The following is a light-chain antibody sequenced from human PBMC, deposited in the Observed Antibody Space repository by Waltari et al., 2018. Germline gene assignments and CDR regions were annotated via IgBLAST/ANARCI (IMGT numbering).Light chain of an antibody. CDR1: SSDIGGYNY. V-gene: IGLV2-8*01. CDR2: EVS. CDR3: RSYAGSKTLI. J-gene: IGLJ2*01. Sequence: QSALTQPPSASGSPGQSVTISCTGTSSDIGGYNYVSWFQQHPDKAPKLMIYEVSKRPSGVPDRFSGSKSVNTASLTVSGLQAEDEADYYCRSYAGSKTLIFGGGTKLTVL.